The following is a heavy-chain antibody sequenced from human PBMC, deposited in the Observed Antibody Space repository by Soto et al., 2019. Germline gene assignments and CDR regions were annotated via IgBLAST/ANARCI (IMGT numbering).Heavy chain of an antibody. Sequence: QVQLVQSGPEVKKPGASVNVSCKASGYTFPSYSINWVRQAPGQGLEWMGWISAYNGNTNYAQKLQGRVTMTTDTSTTTAYMELRSLRSDDTAVYFCARDPLTSYYDTSGYYLYYFDYWGQGTLVTVSS. CDR3: ARDPLTSYYDTSGYYLYYFDY. J-gene: IGHJ4*02. V-gene: IGHV1-18*01. CDR1: GYTFPSYS. CDR2: ISAYNGNT. D-gene: IGHD3-22*01.